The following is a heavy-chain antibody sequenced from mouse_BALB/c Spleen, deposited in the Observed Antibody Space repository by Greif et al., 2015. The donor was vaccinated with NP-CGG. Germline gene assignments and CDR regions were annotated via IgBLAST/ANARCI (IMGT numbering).Heavy chain of an antibody. D-gene: IGHD4-1*01. V-gene: IGHV5-17*02. CDR2: ISSGSSTI. J-gene: IGHJ2*01. CDR1: GFTFSGFG. Sequence: EVQLVESGGGLVQPGGSRKLSCAASGFTFSGFGMHWVRQAPEKGLEWVAYISSGSSTIYYADTVKGRFTISRDNPKNTLFLQMTSLRSEDTAMYYCARSKLGRGDYFDYWGQGTTLTVSS. CDR3: ARSKLGRGDYFDY.